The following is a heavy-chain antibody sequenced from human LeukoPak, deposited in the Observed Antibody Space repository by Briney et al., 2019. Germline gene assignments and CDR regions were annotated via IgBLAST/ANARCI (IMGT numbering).Heavy chain of an antibody. J-gene: IGHJ5*02. V-gene: IGHV4-59*08. CDR1: GGSISSYY. D-gene: IGHD3-3*01. CDR3: ARGLEWLLYGFDP. CDR2: IYYSGST. Sequence: SETLSLTCTVSGGSISSYYWSWIRQPPGKGLEWIGYIYYSGSTNYNPSLKSRVTISVDTSKNQFSLKLSSVTAADTAVYYCARGLEWLLYGFDPWGRGTLVTVSS.